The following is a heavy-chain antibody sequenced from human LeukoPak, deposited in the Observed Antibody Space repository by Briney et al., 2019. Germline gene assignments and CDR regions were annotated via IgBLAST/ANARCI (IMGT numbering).Heavy chain of an antibody. CDR2: IYYGGST. Sequence: PSETLSLTCTVSGGSISSGSYYWSWIRQPPGKGLEWIAYIYYGGSTSYNPSLKSRVTISVDTSKNQFSLKLTSVTAADTALYYCARGVPTADAFDFWGQGTLVTVSS. D-gene: IGHD2-2*01. CDR1: GGSISSGSYY. CDR3: ARGVPTADAFDF. J-gene: IGHJ4*02. V-gene: IGHV4-61*01.